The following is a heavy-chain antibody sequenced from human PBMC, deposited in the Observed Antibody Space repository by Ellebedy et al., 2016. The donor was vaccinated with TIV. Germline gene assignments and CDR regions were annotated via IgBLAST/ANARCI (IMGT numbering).Heavy chain of an antibody. Sequence: GESLKISCAGSGFTFNSYSMNWVRQAPGKGLEWISYISKSDTTYYADSVKGRFTISRDNSKNTLYLQMNSLRAEDTAVYYCARDLVEDYDSSGYGDAFDIWGQGTMVTVSS. D-gene: IGHD3-22*01. CDR2: ISKSDTT. CDR1: GFTFNSYS. J-gene: IGHJ3*02. CDR3: ARDLVEDYDSSGYGDAFDI. V-gene: IGHV3-48*01.